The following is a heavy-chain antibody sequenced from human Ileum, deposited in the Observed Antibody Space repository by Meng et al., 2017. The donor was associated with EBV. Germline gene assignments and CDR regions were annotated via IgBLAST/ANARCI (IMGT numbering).Heavy chain of an antibody. CDR2: IYYSGTT. Sequence: HVQLQASGPGLVKPSDPLSLTCAVSGYSISTTNWWGWIRQPPGKGLEWIGHIYYSGTTYNNPSLKSRVTMSIDPSKNQFSLKLSSVTAVDTAVYYCARNSESGSYIDYWGLGTLVTVSS. CDR3: ARNSESGSYIDY. CDR1: GYSISTTNW. D-gene: IGHD1-26*01. J-gene: IGHJ4*02. V-gene: IGHV4-28*01.